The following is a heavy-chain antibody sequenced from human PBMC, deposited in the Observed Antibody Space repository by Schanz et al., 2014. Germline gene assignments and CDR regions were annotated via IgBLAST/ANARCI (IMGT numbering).Heavy chain of an antibody. CDR2: VSRSTPDR. CDR1: GFTFSSYA. Sequence: EVQLLESGGGLVQPGGSLRLSCAASGFTFSSYAMSWVRQAPGKGLEWVSYVSRSTPDRYYADSVKGRFTMSRDNAKNSVYLQMNSLRAEDTGLYFCGRGGSGSHYRLDYWGQGTLVTVSS. CDR3: GRGGSGSHYRLDY. J-gene: IGHJ4*02. D-gene: IGHD1-26*01. V-gene: IGHV3-48*01.